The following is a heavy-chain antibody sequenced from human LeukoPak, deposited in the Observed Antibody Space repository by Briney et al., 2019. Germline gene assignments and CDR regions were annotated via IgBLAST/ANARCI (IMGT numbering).Heavy chain of an antibody. CDR2: VYYSGST. CDR1: GGSISSYY. Sequence: SETLSLTCTVSGGSISSYYWSWIRQPPGKGLEWIGYVYYSGSTNYNPSLKSRVTISVDTSKNQFSLRLSSVTAADTAVYYCARGEPDAFDIWGQGTMVIVSS. V-gene: IGHV4-59*01. J-gene: IGHJ3*02. D-gene: IGHD1-14*01. CDR3: ARGEPDAFDI.